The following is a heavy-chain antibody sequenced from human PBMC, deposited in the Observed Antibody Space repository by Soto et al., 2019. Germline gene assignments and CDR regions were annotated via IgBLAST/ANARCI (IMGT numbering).Heavy chain of an antibody. J-gene: IGHJ3*02. CDR1: GFTFSTHA. V-gene: IGHV3-23*01. D-gene: IGHD6-25*01. CDR3: ARDSGPAGGGACDI. CDR2: VDVGGGST. Sequence: EVQLLESGGGLVQPGGSLRLSCAASGFTFSTHAMIWVRQAPGKGLNWVSTVDVGGGSTYYTDSVKGRFTVSRDNSKNTGYLQLNTLGAEDAAIYFCARDSGPAGGGACDIWGQGTMVTVSS.